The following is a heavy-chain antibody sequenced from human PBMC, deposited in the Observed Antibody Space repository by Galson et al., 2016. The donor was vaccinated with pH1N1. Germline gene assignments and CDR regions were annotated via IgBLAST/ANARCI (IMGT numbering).Heavy chain of an antibody. J-gene: IGHJ4*02. CDR1: GFTFNTYW. D-gene: IGHD1-1*01. V-gene: IGHV3-7*02. Sequence: SLRLSCAASGFTFNTYWMNWVRQAPGKGLEWVASINPDGSVQSYMDSVRGRFTISRDNARDSLYLEMVSLRADHTAVYYCARPAHDKYYFDFWGQGTLVTVSS. CDR2: INPDGSVQ. CDR3: ARPAHDKYYFDF.